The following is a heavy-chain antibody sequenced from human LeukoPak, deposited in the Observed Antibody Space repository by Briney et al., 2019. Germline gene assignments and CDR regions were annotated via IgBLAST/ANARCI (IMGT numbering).Heavy chain of an antibody. V-gene: IGHV1-8*01. Sequence: ASVKVSCKASGYTFTSYDINWVRQATGQGLEWMGWMNPNSGNTGYAQKFQGRVTMTRNTSISTAYMELSSLRSEDTAVYYCARARSIAARWNKYYYYYMDVWGKGTTVTVSS. CDR2: MNPNSGNT. D-gene: IGHD6-6*01. CDR3: ARARSIAARWNKYYYYYMDV. J-gene: IGHJ6*03. CDR1: GYTFTSYD.